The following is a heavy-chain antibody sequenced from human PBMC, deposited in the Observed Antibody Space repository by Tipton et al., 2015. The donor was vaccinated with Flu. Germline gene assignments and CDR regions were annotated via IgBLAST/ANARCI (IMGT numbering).Heavy chain of an antibody. V-gene: IGHV4-34*01. Sequence: GLVKPSETLSLTCAVYGGSFSGYYWSWIRQPPGKGLEWIGEINHSGSTNYNPSLKSRVTISVDTSKNQFSLKLSSVTAADTAVYYCARGGGTHWAFDIWGQGTMVTVSS. CDR2: INHSGST. D-gene: IGHD1-14*01. CDR1: GGSFSGYY. CDR3: ARGGGTHWAFDI. J-gene: IGHJ3*02.